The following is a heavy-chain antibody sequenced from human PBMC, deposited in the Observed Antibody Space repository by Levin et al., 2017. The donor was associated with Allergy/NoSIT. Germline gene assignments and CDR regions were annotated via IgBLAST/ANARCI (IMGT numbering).Heavy chain of an antibody. J-gene: IGHJ4*02. CDR3: AKGPFSGASRGYYFDY. Sequence: QPGGSLRLSCAASGFTFTTYALSWVRQAPGKGLEWVSVISASGGSTDYADSVKGRFTISRDNSKNTLYLQMNSLRADDTAVYYCAKGPFSGASRGYYFDYWGRGTLVTVSS. CDR2: ISASGGST. V-gene: IGHV3-23*01. D-gene: IGHD6-25*01. CDR1: GFTFTTYA.